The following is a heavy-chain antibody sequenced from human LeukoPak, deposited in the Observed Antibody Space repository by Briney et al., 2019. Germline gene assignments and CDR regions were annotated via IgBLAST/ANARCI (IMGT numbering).Heavy chain of an antibody. J-gene: IGHJ4*02. Sequence: PGGSLRLSCAASGSNFRGSGMHWVRQAPGKGLEWVTFIQNDGSDKSYAASVKGRFTISRDNSKNTVYLHMNSLRADDTALYYCAREGGRAAAGRFDYWGQGTLVTVSS. V-gene: IGHV3-30*02. CDR2: IQNDGSDK. CDR1: GSNFRGSG. D-gene: IGHD6-13*01. CDR3: AREGGRAAAGRFDY.